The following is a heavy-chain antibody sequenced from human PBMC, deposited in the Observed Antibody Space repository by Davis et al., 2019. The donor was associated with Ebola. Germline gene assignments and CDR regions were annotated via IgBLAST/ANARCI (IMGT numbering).Heavy chain of an antibody. Sequence: SETLSLTCAVSGDSINNHFWSWIRQPAGKGLEWIGRIYITGSTNYSPSLKSRVTMSLDTSKNQFSLTLTSVTAADTAVYYCARDRQDSRAYGFWGQGTLVTVSS. J-gene: IGHJ4*02. CDR2: IYITGST. D-gene: IGHD3-22*01. CDR3: ARDRQDSRAYGF. CDR1: GDSINNHF. V-gene: IGHV4-4*07.